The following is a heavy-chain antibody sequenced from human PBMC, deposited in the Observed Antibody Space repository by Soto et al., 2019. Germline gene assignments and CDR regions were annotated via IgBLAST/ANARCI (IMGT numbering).Heavy chain of an antibody. J-gene: IGHJ4*02. CDR1: GFTFDDYA. V-gene: IGHV3-9*01. CDR3: AKHKQRWIQN. Sequence: GGALRLSCAASGFTFDDYAMHWVRQAPGKGLEWVSHISWNGGIIGYADSVKGRFTISRDNAKNSLYLQMNSLRAEDTALYFCAKHKQRWIQNWGLASLVTSSS. CDR2: ISWNGGII. D-gene: IGHD5-18*01.